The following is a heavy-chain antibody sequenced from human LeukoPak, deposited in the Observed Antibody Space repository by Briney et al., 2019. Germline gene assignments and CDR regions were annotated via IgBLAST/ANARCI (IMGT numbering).Heavy chain of an antibody. CDR3: ARGRDGYNLVDAFDI. CDR1: GFTFSNYR. V-gene: IGHV3-21*01. J-gene: IGHJ3*02. CDR2: ISSSSIYI. D-gene: IGHD5-24*01. Sequence: PGGSLRLSCSASGFTFSNYRMNWVRQAPGKGLEWVSSISSSSIYIYYADSLKGRFTISRDNAKKSLYLQMNSLRAEDTADCARGRDGYNLVDAFDIWGQGIMVTVSS.